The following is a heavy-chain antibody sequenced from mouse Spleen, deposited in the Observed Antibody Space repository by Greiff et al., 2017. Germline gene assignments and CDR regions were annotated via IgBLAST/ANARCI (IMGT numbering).Heavy chain of an antibody. CDR2: IHPNSGST. V-gene: IGHV1-64*01. Sequence: QVQLQQPGAELVKPGASVKLSCKASGYTFTSYWMHWVKQRPGQGLEWIGMIHPNSGSTNYNEKFKSKATLTVDKSSSTAYMQLSSLTSEDSAVYYCARWGYYYGSSSWYFDVWGAGTTVTVSS. CDR1: GYTFTSYW. J-gene: IGHJ1*01. D-gene: IGHD1-1*01. CDR3: ARWGYYYGSSSWYFDV.